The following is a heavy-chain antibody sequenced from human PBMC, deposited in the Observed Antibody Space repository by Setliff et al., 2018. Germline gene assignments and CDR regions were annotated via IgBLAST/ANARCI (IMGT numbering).Heavy chain of an antibody. CDR3: TRAVKAFDI. V-gene: IGHV3-21*01. D-gene: IGHD3-22*01. CDR1: GFTFSSYT. Sequence: KPGGSLRLSCAASGFTFSSYTMSWVRQAPGKGLEWISSISGNGNYIYYADSMKGRFTVSRDNAKNSLYLQMNSLRAEDAAVYYCTRAVKAFDIWGQGTMVTVSS. J-gene: IGHJ3*02. CDR2: ISGNGNYI.